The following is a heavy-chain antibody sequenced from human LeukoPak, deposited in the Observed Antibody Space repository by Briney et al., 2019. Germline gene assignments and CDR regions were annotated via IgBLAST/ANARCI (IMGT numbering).Heavy chain of an antibody. Sequence: SETLSLTCTVSGGSISSYYWSWIRQPPGKGLEWIGYISYSGSTNYNPSLKSRVTISVDTSKNQFSLKLSSVTAADTAVYYCARGLIFPTGFIAARPGYYYGMDVWGQGTTVTVSS. CDR3: ARGLIFPTGFIAARPGYYYGMDV. D-gene: IGHD6-6*01. V-gene: IGHV4-59*01. CDR1: GGSISSYY. CDR2: ISYSGST. J-gene: IGHJ6*02.